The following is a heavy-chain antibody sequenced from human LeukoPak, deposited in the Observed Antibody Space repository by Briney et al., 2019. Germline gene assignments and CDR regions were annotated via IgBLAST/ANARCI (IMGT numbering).Heavy chain of an antibody. CDR1: GGSFSGYY. J-gene: IGHJ3*02. Sequence: SETLSLTCAVYGGSFSGYYWTWIRQPPGKGLEWIGEVNHNRITNYNPSFKSRVTISADTSKNQFSLKLSSVTAADTAVYYCARPGGSFWSGGSYAFDIWGQGTMVTVSS. D-gene: IGHD3-3*01. CDR3: ARPGGSFWSGGSYAFDI. CDR2: VNHNRIT. V-gene: IGHV4-34*01.